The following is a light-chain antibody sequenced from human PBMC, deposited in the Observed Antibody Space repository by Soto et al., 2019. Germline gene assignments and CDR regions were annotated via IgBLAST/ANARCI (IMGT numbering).Light chain of an antibody. Sequence: DIQMTQSPSSLSSSVGDRVTITCRASQSISSWLAWYQQKPGRAPKVLISDASTLESGVPSRFSGSGYGTEFNLTIDSVQTDDFAMYYCQQYNSYSRTFGQGTKVDIK. CDR3: QQYNSYSRT. J-gene: IGKJ1*01. CDR2: DAS. V-gene: IGKV1-5*01. CDR1: QSISSW.